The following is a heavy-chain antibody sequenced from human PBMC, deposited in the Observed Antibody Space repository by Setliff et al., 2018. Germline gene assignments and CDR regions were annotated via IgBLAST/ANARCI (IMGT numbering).Heavy chain of an antibody. D-gene: IGHD3-3*01. V-gene: IGHV3-23*01. CDR1: GFTFSTYA. CDR3: AKGTHHEFWSGPPMDV. CDR2: ISGSGSSA. Sequence: GGSLRLSCAASGFTFSTYAVSWVRQAPGKGLEWVSSISGSGSSAYYADSVKGRFTISRDNPKNTLFLQMNSLRAEDTAVYYCAKGTHHEFWSGPPMDVWGKGTTVTVSS. J-gene: IGHJ6*03.